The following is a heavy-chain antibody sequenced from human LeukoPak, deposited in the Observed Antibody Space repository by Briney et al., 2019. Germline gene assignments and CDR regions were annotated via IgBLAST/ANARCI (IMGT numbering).Heavy chain of an antibody. D-gene: IGHD3-10*01. CDR2: IWYDGSNK. V-gene: IGHV3-30*19. Sequence: PGGSLRLSCAASGFTFSSYGMHWVRQAPGKGLEWVAVIWYDGSNKYYADSVKGRFTVSRDNSKNTLYMEMNSLRAEDTAVYYCARGAEYYYGSGSIDYWGQGTLVTVSS. J-gene: IGHJ4*02. CDR3: ARGAEYYYGSGSIDY. CDR1: GFTFSSYG.